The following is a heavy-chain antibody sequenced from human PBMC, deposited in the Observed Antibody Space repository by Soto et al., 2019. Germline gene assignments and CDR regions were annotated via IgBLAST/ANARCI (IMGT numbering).Heavy chain of an antibody. CDR2: IYHSGST. J-gene: IGHJ5*02. D-gene: IGHD3-3*01. V-gene: IGHV4-38-2*02. CDR3: ARDFSGRIKIFAVAPGPWFDP. Sequence: PXGTLSLTCAVSGYCISSGYYWGWIRQPPGKGLEWIGSIYHSGSTYYNPSLKSRVTISVDTSKNQFSLKLSSVTAADTAVYYCARDFSGRIKIFAVAPGPWFDPWGQGTLVTVSS. CDR1: GYCISSGYY.